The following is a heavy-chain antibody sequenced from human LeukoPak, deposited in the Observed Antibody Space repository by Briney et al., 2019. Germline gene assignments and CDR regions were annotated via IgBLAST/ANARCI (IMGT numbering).Heavy chain of an antibody. D-gene: IGHD6-13*01. CDR3: TRDLTGTTWSENDY. CDR2: ISSSSSYI. V-gene: IGHV3-21*04. CDR1: GFTFSSYS. Sequence: GGSLRLSCAASGFTFSSYSMNWVXQAPGXGLEWVSSISSSSSYIYYADSVKGRFTISRDNAKNSLYLQMNNLRADDTAIYYCTRDLTGTTWSENDYWGQGTLVTISS. J-gene: IGHJ4*02.